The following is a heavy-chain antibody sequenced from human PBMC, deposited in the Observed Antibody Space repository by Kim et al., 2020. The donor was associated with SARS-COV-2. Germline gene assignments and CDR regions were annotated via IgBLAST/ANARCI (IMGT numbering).Heavy chain of an antibody. CDR1: GFTFSSYG. CDR2: ISYDGSNK. Sequence: GGSLRLSCAASGFTFSSYGMHWVRQAPGKGLEWVAVISYDGSNKYYADSVKGRFTISRDNSKNTLYLQMNSLRAEDTAVYYCAKSGQPARYYYGMDVWGQGTTVTVSS. D-gene: IGHD3-10*01. J-gene: IGHJ6*02. V-gene: IGHV3-30*18. CDR3: AKSGQPARYYYGMDV.